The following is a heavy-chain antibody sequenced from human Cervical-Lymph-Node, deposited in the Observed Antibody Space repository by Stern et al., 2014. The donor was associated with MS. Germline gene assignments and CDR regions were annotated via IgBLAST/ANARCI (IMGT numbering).Heavy chain of an antibody. Sequence: VHLVESGAEVKKPGASVKVSCKASGYTFTRYYMHWVRQAPGQGLEWMGIINPSGGSTSYAQKFQGRVTMTRDTSTSTVYMELSSLRSEDTAVYYCARVWDVDTAMVRGYYYYGMDVWGQGTTVTVSS. CDR3: ARVWDVDTAMVRGYYYYGMDV. V-gene: IGHV1-46*01. J-gene: IGHJ6*02. CDR2: INPSGGST. D-gene: IGHD5-18*01. CDR1: GYTFTRYY.